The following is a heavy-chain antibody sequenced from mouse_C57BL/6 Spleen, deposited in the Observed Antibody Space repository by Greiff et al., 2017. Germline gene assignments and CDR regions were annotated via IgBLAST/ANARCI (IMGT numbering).Heavy chain of an antibody. CDR3: ARAAQATPFAY. D-gene: IGHD3-2*02. J-gene: IGHJ3*01. CDR1: GFNIKDYY. V-gene: IGHV14-2*01. CDR2: IDPEDGGT. Sequence: VQLQQSGAELVKPGASVKLSCTASGFNIKDYYMHWVKQRTEQGLEWIGRIDPEDGGTKYAPKFQGKATITADTSSNTAYLQLSSLTSEDTAVYYCARAAQATPFAYWGQGTLVTVSA.